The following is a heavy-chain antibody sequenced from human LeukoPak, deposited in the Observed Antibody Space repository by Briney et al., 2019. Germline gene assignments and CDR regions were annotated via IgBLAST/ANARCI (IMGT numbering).Heavy chain of an antibody. CDR1: GGTFSSYA. Sequence: ASVKVSCKASGGTFSSYAISWVRQAPGQGLEWMGGIIPIFGTANYAQKFQGRVTITADESTSTAYMELSSLRSEDTAVYYCARVGAAAPRGFDPWGQGTLVTVSS. CDR3: ARVGAAAPRGFDP. V-gene: IGHV1-69*01. J-gene: IGHJ5*02. D-gene: IGHD6-13*01. CDR2: IIPIFGTA.